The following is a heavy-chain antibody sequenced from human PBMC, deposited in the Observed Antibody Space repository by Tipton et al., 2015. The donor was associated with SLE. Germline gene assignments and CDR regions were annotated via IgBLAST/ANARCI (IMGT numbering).Heavy chain of an antibody. D-gene: IGHD1-7*01. J-gene: IGHJ5*02. CDR3: AREALSPPGPTEGWFDP. V-gene: IGHV4-59*11. Sequence: TLSLTCTVSGGSFSRHSWSWIRQPPGKGLEWIGYIDYSGSTNYNPSLKSPATISVDTSKNQFSLKRSSVTAADTAVYYCAREALSPPGPTEGWFDPWRQGNLVTVSS. CDR1: GGSFSRHS. CDR2: IDYSGST.